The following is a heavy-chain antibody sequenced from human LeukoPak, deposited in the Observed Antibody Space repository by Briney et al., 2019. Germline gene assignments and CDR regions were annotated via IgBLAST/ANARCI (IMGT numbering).Heavy chain of an antibody. CDR1: GYTFTSYG. D-gene: IGHD5-18*01. J-gene: IGHJ4*02. Sequence: ASVKVSCKASGYTFTSYGISWVRQAPGQGLEWMGWISAYNGNTNYAQKLQGRVTMTTDTSTSTAYMGLRSLRSDDTAVYYCARDPSGGYSYGSDYWGQGTLVTVSS. V-gene: IGHV1-18*01. CDR2: ISAYNGNT. CDR3: ARDPSGGYSYGSDY.